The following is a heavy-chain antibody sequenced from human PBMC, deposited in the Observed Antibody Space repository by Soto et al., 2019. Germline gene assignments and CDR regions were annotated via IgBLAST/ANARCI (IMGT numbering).Heavy chain of an antibody. CDR3: ARDYDFWSGYYLAFDI. Sequence: ASVKVSYKASGYTFTSYGISWVRQAPGQGLEWMGWISAYNGNTNYAQKLQGRVTMTTDTSTSTAYMELRSLRSDDTAVYYCARDYDFWSGYYLAFDICGQGTMVTVSS. V-gene: IGHV1-18*01. D-gene: IGHD3-3*01. CDR2: ISAYNGNT. J-gene: IGHJ3*02. CDR1: GYTFTSYG.